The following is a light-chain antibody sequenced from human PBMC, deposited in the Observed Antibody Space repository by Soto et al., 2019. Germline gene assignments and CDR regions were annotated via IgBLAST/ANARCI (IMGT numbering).Light chain of an antibody. CDR1: QSVSSSY. J-gene: IGKJ1*01. Sequence: EIVLTQSPGTLSLSPGERATLSCRASQSVSSSYLAWYQQKPGQAPRLLIYGASSRATGIPDRFSVSGSGTDFTLTISRLEPEDFAVYYCQQHGSSPTFGQGTKVEIQ. CDR2: GAS. V-gene: IGKV3-20*01. CDR3: QQHGSSPT.